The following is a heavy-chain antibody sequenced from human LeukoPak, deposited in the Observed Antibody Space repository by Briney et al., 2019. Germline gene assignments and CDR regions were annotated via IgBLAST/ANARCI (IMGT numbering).Heavy chain of an antibody. CDR3: AKDLGRDGHEIFDY. CDR2: ISDGGDGT. D-gene: IGHD5-24*01. CDR1: GFTFSSYA. V-gene: IGHV3-23*01. Sequence: PGGSLRLSCAASGFTFSSYAMSWVRQAPGKGLEWVSTISDGGDGTYYADSVKGRFTISRDNSKSTLYLQMNSLRADDTAIYYCAKDLGRDGHEIFDYWGQGTLVTVSS. J-gene: IGHJ4*02.